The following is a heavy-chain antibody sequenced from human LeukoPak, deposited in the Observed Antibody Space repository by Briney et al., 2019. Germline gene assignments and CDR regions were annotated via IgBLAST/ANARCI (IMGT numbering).Heavy chain of an antibody. D-gene: IGHD4-17*01. J-gene: IGHJ6*02. CDR1: GGSISYYY. Sequence: SGTLSLTCTVSGGSISYYYWSWIRQSPGKGLEWIGYIYYSGTTNYNPSLKSRVTISVDTSKNQFSLQLRSVTAADTAVYYCAREDPQTTVPEGMDVWGQGTTVTVSS. CDR3: AREDPQTTVPEGMDV. V-gene: IGHV4-59*01. CDR2: IYYSGTT.